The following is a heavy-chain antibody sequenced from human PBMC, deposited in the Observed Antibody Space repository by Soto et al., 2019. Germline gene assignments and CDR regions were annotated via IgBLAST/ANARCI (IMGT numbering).Heavy chain of an antibody. V-gene: IGHV1-8*01. CDR1: VYTFTSYV. J-gene: IGHJ5*02. CDR3: ARAEDLDYSSYVGWFDP. D-gene: IGHD4-4*01. CDR2: MNTNSSNT. Sequence: ASVKVSCKSAVYTFTSYVSNWVRPATGQGHEWMGWMNTNSSNTGYAQKFQGRDTMTRNTSISTAYMELSSLRSEDTAVYYCARAEDLDYSSYVGWFDPWGQGTLGTGSS.